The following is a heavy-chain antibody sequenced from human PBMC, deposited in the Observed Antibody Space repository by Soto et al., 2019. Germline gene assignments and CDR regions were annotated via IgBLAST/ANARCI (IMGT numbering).Heavy chain of an antibody. J-gene: IGHJ6*02. CDR3: ARYRHCSGGSCHYYSNMDV. V-gene: IGHV1-69*12. D-gene: IGHD2-15*01. Sequence: QVQLVQSGAEVKKPGSSVKVSCKTSGGTFSSYGISWVRQAPGQGLEWMGGIVPIFDTAKYAQKFQGRVTITADEFTSTAYMELSSLRSEDTAVYYCARYRHCSGGSCHYYSNMDVWGQGTTVTVSS. CDR1: GGTFSSYG. CDR2: IVPIFDTA.